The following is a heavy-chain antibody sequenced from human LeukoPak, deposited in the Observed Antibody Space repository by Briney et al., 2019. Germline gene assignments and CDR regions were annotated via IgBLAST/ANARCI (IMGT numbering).Heavy chain of an antibody. V-gene: IGHV4-59*08. D-gene: IGHD2-2*01. J-gene: IGHJ5*02. CDR3: ARHSGIVVVPAALSILAFDP. CDR1: GDAINSDY. Sequence: PSETLSLTCNVSGDAINSDYWNWIRQSPGKGLEWIGSIYHTGSTNYNPSLKSRVTMSIDTSKKQFSLKLNSVTAADTAVYYCARHSGIVVVPAALSILAFDPWGQGTLVTVSS. CDR2: IYHTGST.